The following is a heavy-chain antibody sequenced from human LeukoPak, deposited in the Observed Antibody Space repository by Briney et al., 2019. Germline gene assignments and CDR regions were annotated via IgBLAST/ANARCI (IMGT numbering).Heavy chain of an antibody. D-gene: IGHD3-10*01. CDR3: ARDPAYGSGSEDAFDI. CDR1: GGSISSYY. V-gene: IGHV4-59*01. Sequence: SETLSLTCTVSGGSISSYYWSWIRQPPGKGLEWIGYIYYSGSTNYNPSLKSRVTISVDTSKNQFSLKLSSVTAADTAVYYCARDPAYGSGSEDAFDIWGQGTMATVSS. CDR2: IYYSGST. J-gene: IGHJ3*02.